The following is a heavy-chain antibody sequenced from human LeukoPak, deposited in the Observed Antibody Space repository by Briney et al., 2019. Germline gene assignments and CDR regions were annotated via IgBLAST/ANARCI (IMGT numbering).Heavy chain of an antibody. V-gene: IGHV3-23*01. CDR1: GFTFSSYA. Sequence: GGSLRLSCAASGFTFSSYAMSWVRQAPGKGLEWVSAISGSGGTTYYADSVKGRFTISRDNSKNTLYLQMNSLRAEDTAVYYCAKGGKWGVTPFDYWGQGTLVTVSS. J-gene: IGHJ4*02. CDR2: ISGSGGTT. CDR3: AKGGKWGVTPFDY. D-gene: IGHD1-26*01.